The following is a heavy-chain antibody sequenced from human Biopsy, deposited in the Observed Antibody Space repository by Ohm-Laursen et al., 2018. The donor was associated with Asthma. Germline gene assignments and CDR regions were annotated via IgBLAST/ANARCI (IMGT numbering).Heavy chain of an antibody. J-gene: IGHJ4*02. CDR3: ARGDSSDWSHYYFDY. CDR1: GFAGSRDH. D-gene: IGHD3-22*01. Sequence: SLRLSCAASGFAGSRDHMFWVRQAPGKGLEWDSVIYSGGTSHTADSVRGRFTISRDYSKNTLYLQMHSLRAEDTAVYYCARGDSSDWSHYYFDYWGQGTLVTVSS. V-gene: IGHV3-53*01. CDR2: IYSGGTS.